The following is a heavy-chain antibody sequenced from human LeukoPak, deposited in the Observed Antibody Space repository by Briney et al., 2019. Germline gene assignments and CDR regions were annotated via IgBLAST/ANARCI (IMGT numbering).Heavy chain of an antibody. J-gene: IGHJ4*02. CDR3: VRSFNTYGYPTGY. D-gene: IGHD5-18*01. CDR2: INWNGGST. Sequence: GGSLRLSCAASGFTFSDYGMSWVRQTPGKGLEWVAGINWNGGSTGYAVSVRGRFIISRDDANNFLHLHMNSLGAEDTAFYYCVRSFNTYGYPTGYWGRGTLVSVSS. CDR1: GFTFSDYG. V-gene: IGHV3-20*04.